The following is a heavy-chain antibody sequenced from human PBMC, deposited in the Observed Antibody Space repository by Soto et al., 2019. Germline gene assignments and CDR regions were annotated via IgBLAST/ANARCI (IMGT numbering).Heavy chain of an antibody. V-gene: IGHV3-33*01. CDR1: GFTFNSYG. CDR3: ARPLVALVGGPYFHGMDV. J-gene: IGHJ6*02. CDR2: IWYDGNTK. Sequence: QIQLVESGGGVVQPGRSLRLSCTASGFTFNSYGFNWVRQAPGKGLEWVAVIWYDGNTKYYADSVKGRFTISRDNLRSTVYLQMISLPAEDTAVYYCARPLVALVGGPYFHGMDVWGQGTTVTVSS. D-gene: IGHD5-12*01.